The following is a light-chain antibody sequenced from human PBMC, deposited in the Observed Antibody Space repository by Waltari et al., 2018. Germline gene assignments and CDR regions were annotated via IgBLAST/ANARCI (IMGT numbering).Light chain of an antibody. CDR2: GAS. CDR3: LQRSSWPLA. Sequence: EIVLTQSPATLSLSPGERATLSCRASQSLSNSLDWYQQKPGQAPRLLIYGASNRATGIPARFSGSGSGTDFTLTIGSLEPEDFAIYYCLQRSSWPLAFGGGTKVEIK. J-gene: IGKJ4*01. V-gene: IGKV3-11*01. CDR1: QSLSNS.